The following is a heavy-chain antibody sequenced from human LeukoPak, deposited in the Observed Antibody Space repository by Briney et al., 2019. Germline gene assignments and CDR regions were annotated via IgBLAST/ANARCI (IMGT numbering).Heavy chain of an antibody. Sequence: SETLSLTCTVSGGSISSYYWSWIRQPAGKGLEWIGRIYTSGSTNYNPSLKSRVTMSVDTSKNQSSLKLSSVTAADTAVYYCARGRELLPYYYYMDVWGKGTTVTVSS. CDR2: IYTSGST. V-gene: IGHV4-4*07. J-gene: IGHJ6*03. CDR3: ARGRELLPYYYYMDV. D-gene: IGHD1-26*01. CDR1: GGSISSYY.